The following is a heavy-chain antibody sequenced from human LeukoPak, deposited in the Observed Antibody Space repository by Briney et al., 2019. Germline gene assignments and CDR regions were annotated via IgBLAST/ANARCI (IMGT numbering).Heavy chain of an antibody. CDR3: ARRQYHYYGMDV. Sequence: SETLSLTCNVSGDSLSRGSYYWSWIRQPPGKGLEWIGYIYYSGSNNYNSSLKSRVTMSVDTSKNQFSLNLSSVTAADTAVYYCARRQYHYYGMDVWGQGTTVTVSS. CDR2: IYYSGSN. D-gene: IGHD2-2*01. J-gene: IGHJ6*02. CDR1: GDSLSRGSYY. V-gene: IGHV4-61*01.